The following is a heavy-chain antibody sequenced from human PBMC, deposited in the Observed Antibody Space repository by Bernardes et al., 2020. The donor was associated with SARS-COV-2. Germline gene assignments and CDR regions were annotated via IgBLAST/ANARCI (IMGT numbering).Heavy chain of an antibody. CDR2: ICWDGSCA. D-gene: IGHD2-8*01. CDR3: ARGSLFYHNDEAPFHY. Sequence: GGSLRLSCAASGFTFNDYTMHWVRQAPGKGLQWVSLICWDGSCAYYADSVKGRFTISRDNAKNSLYLQMNSLRDEDTAVYYCARGSLFYHNDEAPFHYWGQGTLVTVSS. J-gene: IGHJ4*02. CDR1: GFTFNDYT. V-gene: IGHV3-43*01.